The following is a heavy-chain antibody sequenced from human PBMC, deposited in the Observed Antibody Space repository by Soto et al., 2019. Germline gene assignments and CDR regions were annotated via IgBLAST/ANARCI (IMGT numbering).Heavy chain of an antibody. CDR3: ARWLVAAAGCLDV. CDR1: GGTFSSYA. CDR2: IIPIFGTA. D-gene: IGHD6-13*01. J-gene: IGHJ6*02. Sequence: SVKVSCKASGGTFSSYAISWVRQAPGQGLEWMGGIIPIFGTANYAQKFQGGVTITADESTSTAYMELSSLRSEDTAVYYCARWLVAAAGCLDVWGQGTTVTVSS. V-gene: IGHV1-69*13.